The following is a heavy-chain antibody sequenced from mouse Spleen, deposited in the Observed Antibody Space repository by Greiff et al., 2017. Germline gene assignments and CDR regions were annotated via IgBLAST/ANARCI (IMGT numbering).Heavy chain of an antibody. D-gene: IGHD2-4*01. Sequence: EVQLQQSGPELVKPGASVKISCKASGYTFTDYYMNWVKQSHGKSLEWIGDINPNNGGTSYNQKFKGKATLTVDKSSSTAYMELRSLTSEDSAVYYCAREDYDYDMGPFDYWGQGTTLTVSS. V-gene: IGHV1-26*01. CDR1: GYTFTDYY. CDR2: INPNNGGT. CDR3: AREDYDYDMGPFDY. J-gene: IGHJ2*01.